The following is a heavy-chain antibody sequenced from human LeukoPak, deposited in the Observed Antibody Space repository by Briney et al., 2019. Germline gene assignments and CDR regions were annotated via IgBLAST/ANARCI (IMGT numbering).Heavy chain of an antibody. J-gene: IGHJ4*02. CDR2: ISGSGGST. D-gene: IGHD3-3*01. CDR3: ATPNPYYDFWSGYLDY. V-gene: IGHV3-23*01. Sequence: GGSLRLSCAASGFTFSSYAMSWVRQAPGKGLEWVSAISGSGGSTYYADSVKGRFTISRDNSKNTLYLQMNSLRAEDTAVYYCATPNPYYDFWSGYLDYWGQGTLVTVSS. CDR1: GFTFSSYA.